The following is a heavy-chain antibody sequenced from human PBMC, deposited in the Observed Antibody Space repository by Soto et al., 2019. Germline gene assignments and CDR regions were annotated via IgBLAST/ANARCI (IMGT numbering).Heavy chain of an antibody. V-gene: IGHV3-30*18. CDR1: GFTFSSYG. D-gene: IGHD3-22*01. CDR2: VSYDGSNK. CDR3: AKDTYYYDRSGYYTYDH. J-gene: IGHJ4*02. Sequence: QVQLVESGGGVVQPGRSLRLSCAASGFTFSSYGVHWVRQAPGKGLEWVASVSYDGSNKHYADSVKGRFTISRDNSRNTLDLQMNSLRAEDTAVYYCAKDTYYYDRSGYYTYDHWGQGTQFTVSS.